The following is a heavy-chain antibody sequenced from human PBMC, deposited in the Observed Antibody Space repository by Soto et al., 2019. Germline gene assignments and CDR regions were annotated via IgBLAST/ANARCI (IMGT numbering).Heavy chain of an antibody. CDR3: AKGFIVVVTVLRPDDAFDV. Sequence: DVQLLESGGGLVQPGGSLRLSCATSGFTFGNYGMNWVRQAPGKGLEWVSGISGGGGNTYYAESVNGRFTISRDPSKKTVFLELISLRAEDTAFYYCAKGFIVVVTVLRPDDAFDVWGQGTLVTVSS. CDR2: ISGGGGNT. V-gene: IGHV3-23*01. J-gene: IGHJ3*01. CDR1: GFTFGNYG. D-gene: IGHD2-21*02.